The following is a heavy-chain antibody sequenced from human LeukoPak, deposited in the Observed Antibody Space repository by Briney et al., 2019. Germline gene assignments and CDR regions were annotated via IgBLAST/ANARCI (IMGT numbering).Heavy chain of an antibody. Sequence: ASVKVSCKAYGYTFTSYYMHWVRQAPGQGLEWMGIINPSGGSTSYAQKFQGRVTITRDTSASTAYMELSSLRSEDTAVYYCASLGTSSDSYYYGMDVWGQGTTVTVSS. D-gene: IGHD3/OR15-3a*01. V-gene: IGHV1-46*01. CDR2: INPSGGST. J-gene: IGHJ6*02. CDR1: GYTFTSYY. CDR3: ASLGTSSDSYYYGMDV.